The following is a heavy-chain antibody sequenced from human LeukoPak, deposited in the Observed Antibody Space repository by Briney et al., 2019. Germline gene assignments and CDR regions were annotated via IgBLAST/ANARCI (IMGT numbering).Heavy chain of an antibody. J-gene: IGHJ4*02. D-gene: IGHD7-27*01. CDR1: GGTFSSYA. Sequence: ASVKVSCKASGGTFSSYAISWVRQAPGQGLEWMGRIIPIFGTANYAQKFQGRVTITTDESTSTAYMELSSLRSEDTAVYYCASSGERYYFDYWGQGNLVTVSS. CDR3: ASSGERYYFDY. V-gene: IGHV1-69*05. CDR2: IIPIFGTA.